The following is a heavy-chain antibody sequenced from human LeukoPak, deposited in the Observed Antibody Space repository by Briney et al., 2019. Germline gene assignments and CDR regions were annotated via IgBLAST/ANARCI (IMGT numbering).Heavy chain of an antibody. V-gene: IGHV3-30-3*01. CDR3: ATNERYSSSWYYFDY. CDR1: GFTFSSYA. Sequence: GGSLRLSCAASGFTFSSYAMHWVRQAPGTGLEWVAIISYDGSDTYYTDSVKGRFTISRDNSKNTLYLQMNSLRAEDTAVYYCATNERYSSSWYYFDYWGQGTLVTVSS. D-gene: IGHD6-13*01. J-gene: IGHJ4*02. CDR2: ISYDGSDT.